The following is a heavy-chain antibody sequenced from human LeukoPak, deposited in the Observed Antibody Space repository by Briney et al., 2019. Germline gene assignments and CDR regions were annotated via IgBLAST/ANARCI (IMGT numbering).Heavy chain of an antibody. CDR2: IIPIFGKA. CDR1: GGTFSSYA. V-gene: IGHV1-69*01. Sequence: SVKVSCKASGGTFSSYAISWVRQAPGQGLEWMGGIIPIFGKANYAQKFQGRVTITADESTRTAYMELSSMRSEDTAVYYCARGWLAETTVVTPYNYWGRGTLVSVSS. D-gene: IGHD4-23*01. J-gene: IGHJ4*02. CDR3: ARGWLAETTVVTPYNY.